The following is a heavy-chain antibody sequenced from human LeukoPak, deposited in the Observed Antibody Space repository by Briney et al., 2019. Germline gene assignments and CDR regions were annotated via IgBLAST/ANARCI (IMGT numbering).Heavy chain of an antibody. CDR3: ARAGGYASSWAY. J-gene: IGHJ4*02. CDR2: IKQDGSEK. D-gene: IGHD5-12*01. V-gene: IGHV3-7*01. CDR1: GFTFSSYW. Sequence: PGGSLRLSCAASGFTFSSYWMSWVRQAPGKGLEWVANIKQDGSEKNYVDSVKGRFTISRDNAKNSLDLQMNSLRAEDTAVYYCARAGGYASSWAYWGQGNLVTVSS.